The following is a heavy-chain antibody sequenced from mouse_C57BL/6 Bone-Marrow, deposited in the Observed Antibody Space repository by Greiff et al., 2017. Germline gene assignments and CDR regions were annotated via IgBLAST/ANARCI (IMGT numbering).Heavy chain of an antibody. CDR3: ARSWSCDYCSHYFDY. J-gene: IGHJ2*01. V-gene: IGHV1-26*01. CDR2: INPNNGGT. CDR1: GYTFTDYY. D-gene: IGHD1-1*01. Sequence: VQLQQPGPELVKPGASVKISCKASGYTFTDYYMNWVKQSHGKSLEWIGDINPNNGGTSYNQKFKGKATLTVDQSSSTAYMELRSLTSEDSAVYYCARSWSCDYCSHYFDYWGQGTTVTVSS.